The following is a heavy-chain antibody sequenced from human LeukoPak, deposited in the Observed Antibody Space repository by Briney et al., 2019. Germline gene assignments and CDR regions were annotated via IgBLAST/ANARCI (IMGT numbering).Heavy chain of an antibody. CDR1: GGSISSSSYY. J-gene: IGHJ3*02. Sequence: SETLSLTCTVSGGSISSSSYYWGWIRQPPGKGLEWIGSICYSGSTYYNPSLKSRVTISVDTSKNQFSLKLSSVTAADTAVYYCARRYAGGAFDIWGQGTMVTVSS. CDR3: ARRYAGGAFDI. V-gene: IGHV4-39*07. CDR2: ICYSGST. D-gene: IGHD3-10*01.